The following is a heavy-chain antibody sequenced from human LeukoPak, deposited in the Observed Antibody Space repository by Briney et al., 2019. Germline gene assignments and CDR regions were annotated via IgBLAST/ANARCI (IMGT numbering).Heavy chain of an antibody. D-gene: IGHD3-22*01. CDR2: ISCDGSNK. Sequence: PGGSLRLSCAASGFTFSSYAMHCVRQAPGKGLECGAVISCDGSNKYYADSVKGRFTISRDNSKNTLLLEMNRLRAEDTAVYYCARGRYYYDSSGSISGPPEGPWGQGTLVTVSS. CDR3: ARGRYYYDSSGSISGPPEGP. CDR1: GFTFSSYA. J-gene: IGHJ5*02. V-gene: IGHV3-30-3*01.